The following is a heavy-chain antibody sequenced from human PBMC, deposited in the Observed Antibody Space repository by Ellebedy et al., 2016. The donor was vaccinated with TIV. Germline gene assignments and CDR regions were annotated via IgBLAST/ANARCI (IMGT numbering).Heavy chain of an antibody. D-gene: IGHD1-26*01. CDR2: IKSKTDGGTT. CDR1: GFTFSNAW. CDR3: TTDRVGAPPYYGMDV. Sequence: GGSLRLSXAASGFTFSNAWMSWVRQAPGKGLEWVGRIKSKTDGGTTDYAAPVKGRFTISRDDSKNTLYLQMNSLKTEDTAVYYCTTDRVGAPPYYGMDVWGQGTTVTVSS. J-gene: IGHJ6*02. V-gene: IGHV3-15*01.